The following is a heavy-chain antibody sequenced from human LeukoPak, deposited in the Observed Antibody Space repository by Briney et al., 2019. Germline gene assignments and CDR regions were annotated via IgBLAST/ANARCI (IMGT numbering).Heavy chain of an antibody. Sequence: ASVKVSCKASGYTFTDYYMHWVRQPPGQGVEWMGWINPNDGDTNYSQKFQGRVTMTRDTSISTAHMEVSRLRSDDTAVYYCARANFLYWSSTTCLFDYWGQGTLVTVSS. CDR1: GYTFTDYY. V-gene: IGHV1-2*02. J-gene: IGHJ4*02. D-gene: IGHD2-2*01. CDR3: ARANFLYWSSTTCLFDY. CDR2: INPNDGDT.